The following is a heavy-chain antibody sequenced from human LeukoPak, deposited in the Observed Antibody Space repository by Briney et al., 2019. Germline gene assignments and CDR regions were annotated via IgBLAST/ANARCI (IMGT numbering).Heavy chain of an antibody. CDR1: GGSISSSSYY. D-gene: IGHD2-2*01. CDR2: IYYSGST. Sequence: SETLSLTCTVSGGSISSSSYYWGWIRQPPGKGLEWIGSIYYSGSTYYNPSLKSRVTISVDTSKNQFSLKLSSVTAADTAVYSCARRVPAAIRYYYGMDVWGQGTTVTVSS. CDR3: ARRVPAAIRYYYGMDV. V-gene: IGHV4-39*01. J-gene: IGHJ6*02.